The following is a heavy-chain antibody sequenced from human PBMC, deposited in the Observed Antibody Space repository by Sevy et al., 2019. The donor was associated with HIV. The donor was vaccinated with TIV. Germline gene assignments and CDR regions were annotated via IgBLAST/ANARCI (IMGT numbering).Heavy chain of an antibody. CDR1: GFTFSSYW. D-gene: IGHD3-22*01. Sequence: GGSLRLSCAASGFTFSSYWMTWVRRAPGKGLEWVANRKQDGSEKDYVDSVKGRFTISRDNAKNSLYLQMNSLRAEDTAVYYCAREGSGSLWYYFDYWGQGTLVTVSS. CDR3: AREGSGSLWYYFDY. CDR2: RKQDGSEK. V-gene: IGHV3-7*01. J-gene: IGHJ4*02.